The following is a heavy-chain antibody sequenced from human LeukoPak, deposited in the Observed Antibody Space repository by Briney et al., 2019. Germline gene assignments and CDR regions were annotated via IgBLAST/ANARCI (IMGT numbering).Heavy chain of an antibody. D-gene: IGHD5-18*01. CDR3: ARDKPYSYGRPRVFFDY. CDR1: GGSISSSSYY. CDR2: IYYSGST. J-gene: IGHJ4*02. Sequence: ASQTLSLTCTVSGGSISSSSYYWGWIRQPPGKGLEWIGSIYYSGSTYYNPSLKSRVTISVDTSKNQFSLKLSSVTAADTAVYYCARDKPYSYGRPRVFFDYWGQGTLVTVSS. V-gene: IGHV4-39*07.